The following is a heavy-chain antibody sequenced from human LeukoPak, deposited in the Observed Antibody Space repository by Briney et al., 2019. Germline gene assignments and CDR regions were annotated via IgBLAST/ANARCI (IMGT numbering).Heavy chain of an antibody. D-gene: IGHD3-9*01. V-gene: IGHV3-23*01. J-gene: IGHJ4*02. Sequence: GGSLRLSCAASGFTFSSYAMSWVRQAPGKGLEWVSAISGSGGSTYYADSVKGRFTISRDNSKNTLYLQMNSLRAEDTAVYYCAKESGRNILTGYPYYFDYWGQGTLVTVSS. CDR2: ISGSGGST. CDR1: GFTFSSYA. CDR3: AKESGRNILTGYPYYFDY.